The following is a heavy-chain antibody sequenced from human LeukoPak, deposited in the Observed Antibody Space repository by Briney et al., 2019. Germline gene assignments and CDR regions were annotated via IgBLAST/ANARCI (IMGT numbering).Heavy chain of an antibody. D-gene: IGHD3-16*01. CDR3: ATSWGPDTSAFRWGRDGMDV. V-gene: IGHV3-23*01. Sequence: GGSLRLSCAASGFTFSSYGMSWVRQAPELGLEWVSCVNENGETTYYADSVKGRFTISRDNSKNTQYLQMNSLRAEDTAVYYCATSWGPDTSAFRWGRDGMDVWGQGTTVIV. CDR1: GFTFSSYG. J-gene: IGHJ6*02. CDR2: VNENGETT.